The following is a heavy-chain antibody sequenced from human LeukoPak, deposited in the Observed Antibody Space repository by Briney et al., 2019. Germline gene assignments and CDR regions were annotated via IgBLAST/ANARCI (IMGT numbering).Heavy chain of an antibody. CDR3: AGYDFWSGYSDFYYGMDV. J-gene: IGHJ6*02. Sequence: GGSLRLSCAASGFTVSSNYMSWVRQAPGKGLEWVSVIYSGGSTYYADSVKSRFTISRDNSKDTLYLQMISLRAEDTAVYYCAGYDFWSGYSDFYYGMDVWGQGTTVTVS. D-gene: IGHD3-3*01. V-gene: IGHV3-53*01. CDR2: IYSGGST. CDR1: GFTVSSNY.